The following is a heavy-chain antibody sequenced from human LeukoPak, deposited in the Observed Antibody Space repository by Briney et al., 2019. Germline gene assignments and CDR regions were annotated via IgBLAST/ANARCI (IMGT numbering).Heavy chain of an antibody. J-gene: IGHJ5*02. D-gene: IGHD1-26*01. CDR1: GGSITSSSHY. V-gene: IGHV4-61*05. CDR3: ARVELLGDWFDP. CDR2: IYYSGST. Sequence: SETLSLTCAASGGSITSSSHYWDWVRQPPGKGLEWIGYIYYSGSTNYNPSLKSRVTISVDTSKNQFSLKLSSVTAADTAVYYCARVELLGDWFDPWGQGTLVTVSS.